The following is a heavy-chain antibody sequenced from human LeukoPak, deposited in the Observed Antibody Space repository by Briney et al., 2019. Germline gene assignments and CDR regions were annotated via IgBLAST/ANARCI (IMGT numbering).Heavy chain of an antibody. CDR3: APHADYYGSGT. V-gene: IGHV1-24*01. Sequence: ASVKVSCRVSGYTLSDFSMHWVRQAPGKGREWVGGFDREDGETIYAQKFEGRVTMTEATSTDTVYMELRSPRSEDTDVYYCAPHADYYGSGTWGQGTLVTVSS. D-gene: IGHD3-10*01. CDR1: GYTLSDFS. J-gene: IGHJ4*02. CDR2: FDREDGET.